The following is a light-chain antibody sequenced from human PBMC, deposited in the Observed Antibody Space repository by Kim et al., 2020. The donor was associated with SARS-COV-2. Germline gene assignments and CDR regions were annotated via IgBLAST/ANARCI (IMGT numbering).Light chain of an antibody. CDR3: QAWDSSTEV. Sequence: YELTQPPSVSVSPGQTASITRSGDKLGDKYACWYQQKPGQSPVLVIYQDSKRPSGIPERFSGSNSGNTATLTISGTQAMDEADNYCQAWDSSTEVFGTGTKVTVL. CDR1: KLGDKY. V-gene: IGLV3-1*01. CDR2: QDS. J-gene: IGLJ1*01.